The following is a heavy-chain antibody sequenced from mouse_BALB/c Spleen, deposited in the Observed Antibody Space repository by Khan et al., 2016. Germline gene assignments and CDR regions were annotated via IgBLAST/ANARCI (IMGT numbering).Heavy chain of an antibody. J-gene: IGHJ2*01. CDR3: PRTGNYFDY. Sequence: QIQLVQSGPELKKPGETVRISCKASGYTFTTAGMQWVQKMPGKGLKWIGWINTHSGVPKYAEDFKGRFAFSLDTSASTAYLQIINLKNEDTSQYFCPRTGNYFDYGGQGTTLTVS. CDR1: GYTFTTAG. V-gene: IGHV9-4*02. CDR2: INTHSGVP.